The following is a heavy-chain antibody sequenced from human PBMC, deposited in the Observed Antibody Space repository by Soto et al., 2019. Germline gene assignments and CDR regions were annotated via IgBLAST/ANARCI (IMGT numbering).Heavy chain of an antibody. Sequence: QVQLQESGPGLVKPSQTLSLTCTVSGGSISSGGYYWSWIRQHPGKGLEWIGYIYYSGSTYYNPSLKSRVTISVDKSKNQFSLKLSSVTAADTALSYCARDHLGDYVFDGVGWFDPWGQGTLVTVSS. CDR1: GGSISSGGYY. V-gene: IGHV4-31*03. CDR2: IYYSGST. J-gene: IGHJ5*02. D-gene: IGHD4-17*01. CDR3: ARDHLGDYVFDGVGWFDP.